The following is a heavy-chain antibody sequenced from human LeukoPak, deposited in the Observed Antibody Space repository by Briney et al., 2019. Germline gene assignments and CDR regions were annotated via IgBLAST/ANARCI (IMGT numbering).Heavy chain of an antibody. CDR1: GYTFTSYG. V-gene: IGHV1-18*01. D-gene: IGHD6-13*01. J-gene: IGHJ4*02. Sequence: ASVRVSCKASGYTFTSYGISWVRQAPGQGLEWMGWISAYNGNTNYAQKLQGRVTMTTDTSTSTAYMELRSLRSDDTAVYYCARVGSSSWYPLPFDYWGQGTLVTVSS. CDR2: ISAYNGNT. CDR3: ARVGSSSWYPLPFDY.